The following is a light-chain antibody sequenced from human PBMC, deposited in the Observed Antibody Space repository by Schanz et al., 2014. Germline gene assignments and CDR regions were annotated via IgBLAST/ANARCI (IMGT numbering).Light chain of an antibody. V-gene: IGKV1-39*01. CDR3: QQSYSTPVFT. CDR1: QSISNY. CDR2: AVS. Sequence: DIQMTQSPSSLSASVGDRVTITCRASQSISNYLNWYQQKPGKPPKLLISAVSNLQSGVPSRFSGSGSGTDFTLAISGLQPEDCATYSCQQSYSTPVFTFGPGTTVDSK. J-gene: IGKJ3*01.